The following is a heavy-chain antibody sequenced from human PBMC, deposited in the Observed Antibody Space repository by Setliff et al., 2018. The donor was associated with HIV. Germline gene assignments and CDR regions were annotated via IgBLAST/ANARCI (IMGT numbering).Heavy chain of an antibody. Sequence: VKVSCKASGYTFTGYYMHWVRQAPGQGLEWMGWINPNSGGTNYAQKFQGRVTMTRDTSISTAYMELSRLRSDDTAVYYCARDLITMVRGVTPFDYWGQGTLVTVSS. CDR3: ARDLITMVRGVTPFDY. D-gene: IGHD3-10*01. V-gene: IGHV1-2*02. CDR2: INPNSGGT. CDR1: GYTFTGYY. J-gene: IGHJ4*02.